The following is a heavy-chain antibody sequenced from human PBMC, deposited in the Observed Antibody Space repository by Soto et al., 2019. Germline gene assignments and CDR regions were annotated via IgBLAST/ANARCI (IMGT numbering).Heavy chain of an antibody. J-gene: IGHJ4*02. CDR2: ISGSDGNT. CDR1: GFTVSNYG. V-gene: IGHV3-23*01. Sequence: EVQLLESGGGLVQPGGSLRLSCAASGFTVSNYGMTWVRQAPGKGLEWVSGISGSDGNTYYADSVKGRFTISRDSSKNTLYLQMNTLRAEDTAVYYCAKDKYYYWGQGTLVTVSS. D-gene: IGHD3-10*01. CDR3: AKDKYYY.